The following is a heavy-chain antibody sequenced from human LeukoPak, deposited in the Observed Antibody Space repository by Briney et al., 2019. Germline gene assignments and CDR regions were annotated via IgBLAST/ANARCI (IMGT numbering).Heavy chain of an antibody. J-gene: IGHJ3*01. V-gene: IGHV3-30*03. CDR2: ISSDGSSQ. Sequence: GRSLKLSCLTSGFSFSNYAMHWLRQTPATGLKWVAVISSDGSSQHYPASVRGRFTISRDNSKNTLYLQLHSLRNEDTAMYYCASLPVASEHDVFDFWGQGTMVTVSS. CDR1: GFSFSNYA. D-gene: IGHD5-12*01. CDR3: ASLPVASEHDVFDF.